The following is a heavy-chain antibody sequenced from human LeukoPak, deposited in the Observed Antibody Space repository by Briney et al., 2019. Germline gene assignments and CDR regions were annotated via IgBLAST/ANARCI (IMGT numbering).Heavy chain of an antibody. V-gene: IGHV3-23*01. CDR3: AKDGYYDSSGLSDY. Sequence: GGSLRLSCAASGFTFSNYAMTLVRQAPGKGLEWVSAISGSGTATNYADSVKGRFTISGDNSKNTVYLQMNSLRAEDTAVYSCAKDGYYDSSGLSDYWGQGTLVTVSS. D-gene: IGHD3-22*01. CDR2: ISGSGTAT. CDR1: GFTFSNYA. J-gene: IGHJ4*02.